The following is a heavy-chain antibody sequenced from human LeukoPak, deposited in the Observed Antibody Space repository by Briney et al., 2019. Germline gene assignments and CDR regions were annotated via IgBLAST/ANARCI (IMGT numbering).Heavy chain of an antibody. V-gene: IGHV3-15*01. CDR3: TTELRFLEWLDSIDY. J-gene: IGHJ4*02. D-gene: IGHD3-3*01. CDR1: GFTFSNAW. Sequence: GGSLRLSCAASGFTFSNAWMSWVRQAPGKGLEWVGRIKSKTDGGTTDYAAPVKGRFTISRDDSKNTLYLQMNSLKTEDTAVYYCTTELRFLEWLDSIDYWGQGTLVTVSS. CDR2: IKSKTDGGTT.